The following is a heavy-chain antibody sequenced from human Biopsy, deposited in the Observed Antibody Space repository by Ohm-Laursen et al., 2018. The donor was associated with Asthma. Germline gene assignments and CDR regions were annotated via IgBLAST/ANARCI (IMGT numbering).Heavy chain of an antibody. CDR1: GYTFNSAG. CDR2: ISVYNGNT. Sequence: ESSVKVSCKTSGYTFNSAGITWVRQAPGQGLGWMGWISVYNGNTKVAQKLQDRVTMITDTSTSTAYMELRSLRSDDTAVYFCARAVDYSHYYGIDVWGQGTTVTVS. J-gene: IGHJ6*02. V-gene: IGHV1-18*01. CDR3: ARAVDYSHYYGIDV. D-gene: IGHD3-10*01.